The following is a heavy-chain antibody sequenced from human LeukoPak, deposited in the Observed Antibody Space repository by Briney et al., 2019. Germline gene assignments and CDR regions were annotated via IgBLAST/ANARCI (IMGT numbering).Heavy chain of an antibody. J-gene: IGHJ2*01. D-gene: IGHD3-9*01. Sequence: GGSLRLSCAASGFTFDNYAMHWVRQESGKGLEWVSGISWNSGTIVYADSVKGRFTTSRDNAKNSLFLQMNSLRPEDTALYYCAKAKYYDILTGPTNHWHFDLWGRGTLVAVSS. V-gene: IGHV3-9*01. CDR3: AKAKYYDILTGPTNHWHFDL. CDR2: ISWNSGTI. CDR1: GFTFDNYA.